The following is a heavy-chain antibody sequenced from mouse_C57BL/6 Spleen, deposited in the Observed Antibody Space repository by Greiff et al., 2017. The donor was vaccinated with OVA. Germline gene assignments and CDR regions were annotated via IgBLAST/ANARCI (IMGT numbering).Heavy chain of an antibody. CDR2: ISAGGSYT. D-gene: IGHD2-4*01. CDR3: ARGDYDGSFAY. Sequence: EVHLVESGGGLVKPGGSLKLSCAASGFTFSSYAMSWVRQTPEQRLEWVATISAGGSYTYYPDNVKGRFTISRDNAKNNLYLQMSHLKSEDTAMYYCARGDYDGSFAYWGQGTLVTVSA. J-gene: IGHJ3*01. CDR1: GFTFSSYA. V-gene: IGHV5-4*01.